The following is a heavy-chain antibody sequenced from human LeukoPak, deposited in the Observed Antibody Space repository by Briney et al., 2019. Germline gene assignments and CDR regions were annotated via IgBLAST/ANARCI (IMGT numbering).Heavy chain of an antibody. V-gene: IGHV1-2*06. Sequence: ASVKVSCKASGYTFTGYYMHWVRQAPGQGLEWMGRINPNSGGTNYAQKFQGRVTMTRDTSISTAYMELSRLRSDDAAVYYGARESVAGTNFDYWGQGTLVTVSS. CDR1: GYTFTGYY. D-gene: IGHD6-19*01. CDR2: INPNSGGT. J-gene: IGHJ4*02. CDR3: ARESVAGTNFDY.